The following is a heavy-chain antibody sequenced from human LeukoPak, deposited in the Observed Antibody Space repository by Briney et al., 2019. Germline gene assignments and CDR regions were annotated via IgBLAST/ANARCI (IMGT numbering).Heavy chain of an antibody. D-gene: IGHD6-13*01. J-gene: IGHJ5*02. V-gene: IGHV1-69*13. Sequence: SVKVSCKASGYTFTSYYMHWVRQAPGQGLEWMGGIIPIFGTANYAQKFQGRVTITADESTSTAYMELSSLRSEDTAVYYCARATYSSSWYWFDPWGQGTLVTVSS. CDR3: ARATYSSSWYWFDP. CDR2: IIPIFGTA. CDR1: GYTFTSYY.